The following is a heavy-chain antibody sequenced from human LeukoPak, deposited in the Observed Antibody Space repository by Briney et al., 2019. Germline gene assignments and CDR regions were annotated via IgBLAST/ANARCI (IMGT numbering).Heavy chain of an antibody. CDR2: IIPIFGTA. J-gene: IGHJ4*02. V-gene: IGHV1-69*06. Sequence: GASVKVSCKASGGTFSSYAISWVRQAPGQGLEWMGGIIPIFGTANYAQKFQGRVTITAEKSTSTAYMELSSLRSEDTAVYYCARGGMWELPSAWGQGTLVTVSS. CDR1: GGTFSSYA. CDR3: ARGGMWELPSA. D-gene: IGHD1-26*01.